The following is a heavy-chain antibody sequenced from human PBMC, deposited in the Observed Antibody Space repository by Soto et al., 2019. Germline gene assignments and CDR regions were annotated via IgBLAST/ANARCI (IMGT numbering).Heavy chain of an antibody. CDR1: GFTFSNAW. CDR2: IYPGDSDT. CDR3: ARRGGMDV. J-gene: IGHJ6*02. V-gene: IGHV5-51*01. Sequence: GGSLRLSCAAPGFTFSNAWMNWVRQAPGEGLEWMGIIYPGDSDTRYSPSFQGQVTISADKSISTAYLQWSSLKASDTAMYYCARRGGMDVWGQGTTVTVSS.